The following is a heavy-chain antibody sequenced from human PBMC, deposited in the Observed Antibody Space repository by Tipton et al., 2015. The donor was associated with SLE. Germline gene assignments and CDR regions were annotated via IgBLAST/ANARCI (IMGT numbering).Heavy chain of an antibody. V-gene: IGHV4-38-2*01. CDR1: GGSFSGYY. J-gene: IGHJ3*02. CDR2: IYHSGST. CDR3: ARQGVGYCSGGSCYPDAFDI. D-gene: IGHD2-15*01. Sequence: TLSLTCAVYGGSFSGYYWGWIRQPPGKGLEWIGSIYHSGSTYYNPSLKSRVTISVDTSKKQFSLKLSSVTAADTAVYYCARQGVGYCSGGSCYPDAFDIWGQGTMVTVSS.